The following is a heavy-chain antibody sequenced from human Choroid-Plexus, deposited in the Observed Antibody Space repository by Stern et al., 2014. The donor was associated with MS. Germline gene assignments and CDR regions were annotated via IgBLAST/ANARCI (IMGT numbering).Heavy chain of an antibody. Sequence: VQLEESGGGVVQPGRPLRLSCVASGFTLGSCAMNWVRQAPGKGLEWVAGVSYDGSNKYYADSVKGRFTISRDNSQNTLYMQMSSLRPEDTAVYYCAKDRQYLTYFFDHWGQGSLVTVSS. CDR1: GFTLGSCA. D-gene: IGHD2/OR15-2a*01. CDR3: AKDRQYLTYFFDH. J-gene: IGHJ5*02. V-gene: IGHV3-30*18. CDR2: VSYDGSNK.